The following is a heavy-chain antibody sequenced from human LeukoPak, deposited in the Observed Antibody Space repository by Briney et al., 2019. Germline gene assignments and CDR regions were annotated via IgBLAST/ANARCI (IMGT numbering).Heavy chain of an antibody. Sequence: GESMKISCKGSGYSFTTYWIGWVRQKPGKGLEWMGIIYPSDTDTRHSQAFQGHVTISADKSMSTAYLQWSSLKASDTAMYYCASRGGKSYFHTWGQGTLVT. V-gene: IGHV5-51*01. CDR1: GYSFTTYW. CDR2: IYPSDTDT. J-gene: IGHJ1*01. CDR3: ASRGGKSYFHT. D-gene: IGHD1-26*01.